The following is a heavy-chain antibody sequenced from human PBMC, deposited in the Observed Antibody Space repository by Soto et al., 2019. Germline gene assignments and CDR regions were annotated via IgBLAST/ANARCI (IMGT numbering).Heavy chain of an antibody. J-gene: IGHJ3*02. Sequence: PGGFLRLSCAASGFTFSNYVMNWVRQAPGKGLEWVSTISYSADKTFYADSVKGRFTISRDNSRDTLFLQMNSLRADDAAVYYCARRARTATTNWGAFDIWGQGTMVTV. V-gene: IGHV3-23*01. CDR3: ARRARTATTNWGAFDI. CDR1: GFTFSNYV. D-gene: IGHD1-7*01. CDR2: ISYSADKT.